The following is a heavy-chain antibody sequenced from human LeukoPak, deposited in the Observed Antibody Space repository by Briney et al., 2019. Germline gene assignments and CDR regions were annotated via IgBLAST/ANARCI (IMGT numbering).Heavy chain of an antibody. J-gene: IGHJ4*02. CDR2: IYYSGST. Sequence: SETLSLTCTVSGGSISSYYWSWIRQPPGKGLEWIGYIYYSGSTNYNPSLKSRVTISVDTSKNQFSLKLSSVTAADTAVYYCARGYSNSWYFDSWGQGTLVTVSS. D-gene: IGHD6-13*01. CDR1: GGSISSYY. CDR3: ARGYSNSWYFDS. V-gene: IGHV4-59*08.